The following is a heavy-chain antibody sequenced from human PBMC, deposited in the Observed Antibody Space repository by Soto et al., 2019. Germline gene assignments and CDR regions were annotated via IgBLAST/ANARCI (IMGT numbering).Heavy chain of an antibody. J-gene: IGHJ6*03. V-gene: IGHV4-31*03. Sequence: SETLSLTCTVSGGSISSGGYYWSWIRQHPGKGLEWIGYIYYSGSTYYNPSLKSRVTISVDTSKNQFSLKLSSVTAADTAVYYCASLYHDFWSGYPSYYYYYMDVWGKGTTVTSP. CDR2: IYYSGST. D-gene: IGHD3-3*01. CDR3: ASLYHDFWSGYPSYYYYYMDV. CDR1: GGSISSGGYY.